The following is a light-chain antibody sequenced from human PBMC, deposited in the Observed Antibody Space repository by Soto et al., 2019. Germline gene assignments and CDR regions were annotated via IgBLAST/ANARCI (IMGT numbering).Light chain of an antibody. CDR2: LGS. Sequence: DIVMTQSPLSLPVTPGEPASISCRSSQSLLHSNGYNYLDWYLQKPGQSPQLLIYLGSNRSSGVPDRFSGSGSGTDFTLKISRVEAEDVGVYYCMQALQTLFGQGTKADIK. V-gene: IGKV2-28*01. CDR1: QSLLHSNGYNY. CDR3: MQALQTL. J-gene: IGKJ2*01.